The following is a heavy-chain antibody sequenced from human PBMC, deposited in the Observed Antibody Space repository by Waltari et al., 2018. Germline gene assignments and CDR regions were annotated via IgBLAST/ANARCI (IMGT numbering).Heavy chain of an antibody. V-gene: IGHV1-18*01. CDR1: GDTLIYFG. J-gene: IGHJ4*02. CDR2: TRGDNGTT. CDR3: AGGGDFEWSAYYFDF. Sequence: QVQLVQSGTEVQKPGASVKVSCETSGDTLIYFGISWVREAPGQGLEWMGWTRGDNGTTNGAQTYQDSVTMATDTSPATAYMGLKGLGSDDTAVYYCAGGGDFEWSAYYFDFWGQGTLVTVSS. D-gene: IGHD3-9*01.